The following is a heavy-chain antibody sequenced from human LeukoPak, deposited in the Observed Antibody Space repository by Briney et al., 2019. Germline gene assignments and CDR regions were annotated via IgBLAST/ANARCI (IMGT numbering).Heavy chain of an antibody. CDR2: ISGSGGST. CDR1: GFTFNSYA. CDR3: AKDRARRDGSSGFDY. J-gene: IGHJ4*02. Sequence: GGSLRLSCAASGFTFNSYAMSWGRQAPGKGLEWVSTISGSGGSTYYADSVRDRFTISRDNSKNTVFLQMNSLRTEDTAVYYCAKDRARRDGSSGFDYWGQGTLVTVSS. V-gene: IGHV3-23*01. D-gene: IGHD5-24*01.